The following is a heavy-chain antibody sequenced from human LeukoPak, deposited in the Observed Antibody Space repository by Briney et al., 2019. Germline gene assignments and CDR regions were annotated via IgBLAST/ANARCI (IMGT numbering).Heavy chain of an antibody. CDR2: ISSSGSTK. J-gene: IGHJ4*02. CDR1: GFTFSSFE. CDR3: ASSRGNFDY. V-gene: IGHV3-48*03. Sequence: GGSLRLSCAVSGFTFSSFEMNWVRLAPGKGLEWVSYISSSGSTKYYADSVKGRFTISRDNAKNSLYLQMNSLRAEDTAVYYCASSRGNFDYWGQGTLVTVSS.